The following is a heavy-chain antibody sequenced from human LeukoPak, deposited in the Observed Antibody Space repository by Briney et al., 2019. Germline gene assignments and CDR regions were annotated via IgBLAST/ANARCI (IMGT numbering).Heavy chain of an antibody. J-gene: IGHJ3*02. CDR1: GFTFSDYA. D-gene: IGHD3-22*01. CDR3: ARERSDYYDASGYADAFDI. CDR2: ITSSSTYT. V-gene: IGHV3-11*05. Sequence: KSGGSLRLSCIASGFTFSDYAMTWIRQAPGKGLEWVSYITSSSTYTNCADSVKGRFTISRDNGRISLFLQMNSLRVDDTAVYYCARERSDYYDASGYADAFDIWGQGTMVTVSS.